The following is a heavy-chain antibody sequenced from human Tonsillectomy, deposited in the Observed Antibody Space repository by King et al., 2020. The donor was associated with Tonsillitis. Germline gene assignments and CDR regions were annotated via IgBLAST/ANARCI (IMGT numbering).Heavy chain of an antibody. CDR1: GLSLSTSEEG. D-gene: IGHD3-22*01. J-gene: IGHJ4*02. Sequence: TLKESGPTLVKPTQTLTLTCTFSGLSLSTSEEGVGWIRQPPGKALEWLGVIYWDDDKRYSPSLKSRLTITKDTSKNQVVLTMNNMDPVDTGTNYCAHRLAYHDRNYFDYWGQGTLVTVSS. CDR3: AHRLAYHDRNYFDY. CDR2: IYWDDDK. V-gene: IGHV2-5*02.